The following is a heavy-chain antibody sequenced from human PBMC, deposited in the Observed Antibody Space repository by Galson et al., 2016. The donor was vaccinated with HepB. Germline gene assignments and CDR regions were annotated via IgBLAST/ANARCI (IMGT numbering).Heavy chain of an antibody. J-gene: IGHJ4*02. Sequence: ETLSLTCTVSGDSISSRSYYWAWIRQPPGKGLEWIGSIYYSGTTYYNPSLKSRVTVSVDTSKAHFSLKLFSVTAADTAVYYCARQSADWDYPHYFDYWGQGTLVTVSS. CDR1: GDSISSRSYY. CDR3: ARQSADWDYPHYFDY. D-gene: IGHD1-7*01. V-gene: IGHV4-39*01. CDR2: IYYSGTT.